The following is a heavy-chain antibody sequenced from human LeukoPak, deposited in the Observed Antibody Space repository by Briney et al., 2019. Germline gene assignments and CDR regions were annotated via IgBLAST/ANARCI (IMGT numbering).Heavy chain of an antibody. CDR2: ISSSSYI. CDR1: GFTFSDYY. V-gene: IGHV3-69-1*01. CDR3: ARVGRYCSGGSCLDY. J-gene: IGHJ4*02. Sequence: GGSLRLSCAASGFTFSDYYMSWIRQAPGKGLEWVSSISSSSYIYYADSVKGRFTISRDNAKNSLYLQMNSLRAEDTAVYYCARVGRYCSGGSCLDYWGQGTLVTVSS. D-gene: IGHD2-15*01.